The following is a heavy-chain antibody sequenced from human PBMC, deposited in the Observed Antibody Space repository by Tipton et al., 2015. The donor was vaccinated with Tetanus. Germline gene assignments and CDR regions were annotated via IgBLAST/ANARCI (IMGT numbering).Heavy chain of an antibody. V-gene: IGHV4-30-4*08. CDR2: ISHSGTT. Sequence: TLSLTCTVSGASLRGGDYHWSWIRQPPGKGLEWLGYISHSGTTNYNPSLMSRVTLSLDTARGQFSLKLTSVTAADAAVYFCARDRRDFAYDSRGFYSPLYYFDNWGQGLRVTVSS. CDR1: GASLRGGDYH. CDR3: ARDRRDFAYDSRGFYSPLYYFDN. J-gene: IGHJ4*02. D-gene: IGHD3-22*01.